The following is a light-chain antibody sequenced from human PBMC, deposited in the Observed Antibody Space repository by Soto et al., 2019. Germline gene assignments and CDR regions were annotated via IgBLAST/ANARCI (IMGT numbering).Light chain of an antibody. CDR2: GAS. J-gene: IGKJ1*01. V-gene: IGKV3-20*01. CDR1: QSISSSY. CDR3: QQYGTSPWT. Sequence: EIVLTQSPGTLSLSPGESSTLSCRASQSISSSYLAWYQHKPGQAPRLLIYGASSRAVGIPDNFSGSGSGTDFTLTISRLEPEDFAVYYCQQYGTSPWTFGPGTKVEIK.